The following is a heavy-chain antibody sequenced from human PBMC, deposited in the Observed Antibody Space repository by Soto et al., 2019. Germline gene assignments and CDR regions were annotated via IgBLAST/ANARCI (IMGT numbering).Heavy chain of an antibody. D-gene: IGHD3-3*01. J-gene: IGHJ6*02. Sequence: ASVKVSCKASGYTFTSYDINWVRQATGQGLEWMGWMNPNSGNTGYAQKFQGRVTMTRNTSISTAYMELGSLRSEDTAVYYCARGLRYYDFWSGFGPYYYGMDVWGQGTTVTV. CDR3: ARGLRYYDFWSGFGPYYYGMDV. CDR2: MNPNSGNT. CDR1: GYTFTSYD. V-gene: IGHV1-8*01.